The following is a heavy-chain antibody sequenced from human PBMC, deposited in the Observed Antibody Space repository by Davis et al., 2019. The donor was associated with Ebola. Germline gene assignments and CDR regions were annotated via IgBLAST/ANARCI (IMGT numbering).Heavy chain of an antibody. D-gene: IGHD3-9*01. J-gene: IGHJ4*02. V-gene: IGHV3-21*04. CDR2: ISSSSSYI. CDR3: AKVGDILTGYLDY. Sequence: GESLKISCAASGFTFSSYSMNWVRQAPGKGLEWVSSISSSSSYIYYADSVKGRFTISRDNAKNSLYLQMNSLRAEDTALYYCAKVGDILTGYLDYWGQGTLVTVSS. CDR1: GFTFSSYS.